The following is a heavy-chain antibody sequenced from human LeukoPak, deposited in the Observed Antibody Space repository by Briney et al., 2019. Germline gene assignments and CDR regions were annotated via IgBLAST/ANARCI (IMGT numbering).Heavy chain of an antibody. V-gene: IGHV3-48*01. CDR1: GLTFSSHS. CDR3: ARGAYYYED. D-gene: IGHD3-22*01. Sequence: GGSLRLSCAASGLTFSSHSMNWVRQAPGKGLEWVSYISSSSSTIYYADSVKGRFTISRDNAKNSLYLQMNSLRAEDTAVYYCARGAYYYEDWGQGTLVTVSS. CDR2: ISSSSSTI. J-gene: IGHJ4*02.